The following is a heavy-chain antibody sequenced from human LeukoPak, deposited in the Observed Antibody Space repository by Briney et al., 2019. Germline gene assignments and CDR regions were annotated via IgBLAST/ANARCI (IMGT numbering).Heavy chain of an antibody. J-gene: IGHJ4*02. CDR3: TYSGSNYPDY. CDR2: INHSGST. V-gene: IGHV4-34*01. D-gene: IGHD1-26*01. Sequence: SETLSLTCAVYGGSFSGYYWSWIRQPPGEGLEWIGGINHSGSTNYNPSLKSRVTISVDTSKNQFSLNLSSVIAADTAVYYCTYSGSNYPDYWGQGTLVTVSS. CDR1: GGSFSGYY.